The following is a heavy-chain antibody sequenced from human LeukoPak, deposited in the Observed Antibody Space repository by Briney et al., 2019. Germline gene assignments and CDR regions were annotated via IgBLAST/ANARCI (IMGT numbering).Heavy chain of an antibody. J-gene: IGHJ4*02. D-gene: IGHD2-2*01. CDR3: ARGTLGPDY. CDR2: IDNDGTST. Sequence: GGSLRLSCAASGFTFSGHWMHWVRQAPGKGLVWVSRIDNDGTSTMYADFVLGRFTLSRDNTKNTLDLQMNSLRVEDTAVYYCARGTLGPDYWGQGTLVTVFS. V-gene: IGHV3-74*03. CDR1: GFTFSGHW.